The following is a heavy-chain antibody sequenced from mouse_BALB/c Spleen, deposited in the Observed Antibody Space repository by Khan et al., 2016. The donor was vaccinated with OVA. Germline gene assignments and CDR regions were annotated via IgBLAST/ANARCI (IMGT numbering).Heavy chain of an antibody. Sequence: EVELVESGGGLVQPGGSRKLSCAASGFTFSDYGMAWIRQGSGKGPEWITFISSLAYNFYYADTVTGRFTIYSENAKNTLYLEMNSLRSEDTAMYYCARGCTGELAYWGQGTLVTVSA. CDR2: ISSLAYNF. J-gene: IGHJ3*01. D-gene: IGHD3-1*01. CDR1: GFTFSDYG. V-gene: IGHV5-15*02. CDR3: ARGCTGELAY.